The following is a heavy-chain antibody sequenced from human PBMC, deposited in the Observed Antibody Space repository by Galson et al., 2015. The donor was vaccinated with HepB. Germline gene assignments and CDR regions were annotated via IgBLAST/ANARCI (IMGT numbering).Heavy chain of an antibody. Sequence: SLRLSCAASGFTFSSCAMHWVRQAPGKGLEWVAVISYDGSNKYYADSVKGRFTISRDNSKNTLYLQMNSLRAEDTAVYYCARDLEAFDYWGQGTLVTVSS. CDR2: ISYDGSNK. J-gene: IGHJ4*02. CDR3: ARDLEAFDY. V-gene: IGHV3-30-3*01. CDR1: GFTFSSCA.